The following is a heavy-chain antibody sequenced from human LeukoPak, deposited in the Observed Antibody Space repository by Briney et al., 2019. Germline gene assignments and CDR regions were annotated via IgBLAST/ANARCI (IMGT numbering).Heavy chain of an antibody. D-gene: IGHD3-10*01. CDR3: AKLAKYFYGSETYYFFEH. Sequence: PGGSLRLSCAASGFSFTTYWMSWVRQAPGKGLEWVANIKQDGTEKYYVDSVKGRFTISRENAENSLYLQMNSLRVEDTAVYYCAKLAKYFYGSETYYFFEHWGQGTPATASS. J-gene: IGHJ4*02. V-gene: IGHV3-7*01. CDR2: IKQDGTEK. CDR1: GFSFTTYW.